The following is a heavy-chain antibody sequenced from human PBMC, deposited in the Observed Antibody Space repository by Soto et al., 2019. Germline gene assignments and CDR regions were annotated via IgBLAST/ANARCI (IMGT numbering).Heavy chain of an antibody. CDR3: ARENGPGYSIDAFDI. D-gene: IGHD6-13*01. V-gene: IGHV3-33*01. CDR1: GFTFSSYG. Sequence: SLRLSCAASGFTFSSYGMHSVRQAPGKGLEWVAVIWYDGSNKYYADSVKVRFTISRDNSKNTLYLQMNSLRAEDTTVYYCARENGPGYSIDAFDIWGQGTMVTVSS. CDR2: IWYDGSNK. J-gene: IGHJ3*02.